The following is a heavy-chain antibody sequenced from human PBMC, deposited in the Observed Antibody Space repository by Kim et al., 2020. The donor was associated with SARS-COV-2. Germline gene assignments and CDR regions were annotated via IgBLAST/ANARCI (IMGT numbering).Heavy chain of an antibody. CDR2: ISSSSSYI. D-gene: IGHD3-10*01. V-gene: IGHV3-21*01. CDR1: GFTFSSYS. J-gene: IGHJ6*02. CDR3: ARDTNYGSGSYYISRGYINYGMDV. Sequence: GGSLRLSCAASGFTFSSYSMNWVRQAPGKGLEWVSSISSSSSYIYYADSVKGRFTISRDNAKNSLYLQMNSLRAEDTAVYYCARDTNYGSGSYYISRGYINYGMDVWGQGTTVTVSS.